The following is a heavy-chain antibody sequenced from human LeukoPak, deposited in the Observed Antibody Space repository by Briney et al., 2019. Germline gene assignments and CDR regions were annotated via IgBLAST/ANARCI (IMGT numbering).Heavy chain of an antibody. CDR3: AKTSGSGNYYYYYYGMDV. D-gene: IGHD3-10*01. CDR1: GFAFSAYA. J-gene: IGHJ6*02. CDR2: ISGSGSST. V-gene: IGHV3-23*01. Sequence: PGGSLRLSCAASGFAFSAYAMTWVRQAPGKGLEWVSAISGSGSSTFYADSVKGRFTISRDNSKNTLYLQMNNLRAEDTAIYYCAKTSGSGNYYYYYYGMDVWGQGTTVTVSS.